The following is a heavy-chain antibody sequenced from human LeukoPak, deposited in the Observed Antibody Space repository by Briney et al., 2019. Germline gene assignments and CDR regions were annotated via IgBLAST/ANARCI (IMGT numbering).Heavy chain of an antibody. Sequence: GGSLRLSCAASGFTFRSYSMNWVRRAPGKGLEWVSSISSSSSYIYYADSVKGRFTISRDNAKNSLYLQMNSLRAEDTAVYYCARDLGLIGSSWYYGAFDIWGQGTMVTVSS. CDR3: ARDLGLIGSSWYYGAFDI. CDR1: GFTFRSYS. J-gene: IGHJ3*02. D-gene: IGHD6-13*01. V-gene: IGHV3-21*01. CDR2: ISSSSSYI.